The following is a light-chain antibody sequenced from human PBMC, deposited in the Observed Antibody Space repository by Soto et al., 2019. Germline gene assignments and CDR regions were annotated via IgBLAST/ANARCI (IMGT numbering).Light chain of an antibody. V-gene: IGLV2-23*03. CDR3: CSYAGSSTFYV. CDR1: SSDVGSYNL. Sequence: QSALTQPASVSGSPGQSITISCTGTSSDVGSYNLVSWYQQHPGKAPKLMIYEGSKRPSGVSNRFSGSKSGNTASLTISGLQAEGEADYYCCSYAGSSTFYVFGTGTKLTVL. J-gene: IGLJ1*01. CDR2: EGS.